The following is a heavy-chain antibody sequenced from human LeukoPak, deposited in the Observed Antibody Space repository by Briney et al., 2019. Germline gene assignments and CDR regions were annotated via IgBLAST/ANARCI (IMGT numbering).Heavy chain of an antibody. V-gene: IGHV3-23*01. CDR2: ISGSGGST. Sequence: GGSLRLSCAASGFTFSSYAMSWVRQAPGKGLEWVSDISGSGGSTYYADSVKGRFTISRDNSKITLYLQMNSLRAEYTAVYYCAKDRVGWTGGYWFDPWGQGTLVTVSS. J-gene: IGHJ5*02. D-gene: IGHD1-26*01. CDR1: GFTFSSYA. CDR3: AKDRVGWTGGYWFDP.